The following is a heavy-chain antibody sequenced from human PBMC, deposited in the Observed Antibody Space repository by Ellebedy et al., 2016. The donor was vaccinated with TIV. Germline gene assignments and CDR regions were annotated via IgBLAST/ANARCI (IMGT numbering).Heavy chain of an antibody. J-gene: IGHJ6*02. V-gene: IGHV3-30*03. CDR3: AREERYSYGSYYGMDV. D-gene: IGHD5-18*01. Sequence: GESLKISCAASGFTFSSYGMHWVRQAPGKGLEWVAFISYDGSNKYYADSVKGRFTISRDNSKNTLYLQMNSLRAEDTAVYYCAREERYSYGSYYGMDVWGQGTTVTVSS. CDR2: ISYDGSNK. CDR1: GFTFSSYG.